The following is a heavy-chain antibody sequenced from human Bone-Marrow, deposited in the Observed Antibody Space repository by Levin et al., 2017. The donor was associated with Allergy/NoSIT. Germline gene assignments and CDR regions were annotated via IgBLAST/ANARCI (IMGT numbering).Heavy chain of an antibody. CDR2: ISYDGGDK. Sequence: GGSLRLSCAASGFMFSSYSLHWVRQAPGKGLEWVAIISYDGGDKDYADSVRGRFTISRDNSKNTLYLQMDSLSSAHTAVYYCVRTTTAYMPSVGIYWGEGTLVVVSS. CDR3: VRTTTAYMPSVGIY. CDR1: GFMFSSYS. V-gene: IGHV3-30*04. D-gene: IGHD1-1*01. J-gene: IGHJ4*02.